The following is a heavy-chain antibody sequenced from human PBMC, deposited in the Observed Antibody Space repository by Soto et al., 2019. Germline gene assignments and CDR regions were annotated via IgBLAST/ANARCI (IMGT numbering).Heavy chain of an antibody. CDR1: GFTFSSYA. J-gene: IGHJ4*02. D-gene: IGHD3-9*01. CDR3: AKVGNYDILTGYTAIDY. CDR2: ISGSGGST. V-gene: IGHV3-23*01. Sequence: EVQLLESGGGLVQPGGSLRLSCAASGFTFSSYAMSWVRQAPGKGLEWVSAISGSGGSTYYADSVKGRFTISRDNSKNTLYLQMISLRAEDTAVYYCAKVGNYDILTGYTAIDYWGQGTLVTVSS.